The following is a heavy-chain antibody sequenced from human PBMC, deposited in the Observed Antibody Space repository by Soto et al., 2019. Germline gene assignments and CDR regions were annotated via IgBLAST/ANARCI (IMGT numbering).Heavy chain of an antibody. D-gene: IGHD3-3*01. V-gene: IGHV2-26*01. CDR3: ARIATYYDFWSGFYYGMDV. CDR2: IFSNDEK. J-gene: IGHJ6*02. CDR1: GFSLSNARMG. Sequence: SGPTLVNPTETLTLTCTVSGFSLSNARMGVSWIRQPPGKALEWLAHIFSNDEKSYSTPLKSRLTISKDTSKSQVVLTMTNMDPVDTATYYCARIATYYDFWSGFYYGMDVWGQGTTVTVSS.